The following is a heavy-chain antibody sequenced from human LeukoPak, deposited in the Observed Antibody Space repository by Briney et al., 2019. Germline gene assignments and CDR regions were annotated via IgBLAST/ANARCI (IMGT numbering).Heavy chain of an antibody. J-gene: IGHJ6*03. CDR3: ARAGDYDSSGYYYSPYYYYYYYMDV. D-gene: IGHD3-22*01. Sequence: SETLSLTCTVSGGSISSYYWSWIRQPPGKGLEWIGYIYYSGSTNYNPSLKSRVTISVDTSKNQLSLKLSSVTAADTAVYYCARAGDYDSSGYYYSPYYYYYYYMDVWGKGTTVTVSS. CDR1: GGSISSYY. CDR2: IYYSGST. V-gene: IGHV4-59*01.